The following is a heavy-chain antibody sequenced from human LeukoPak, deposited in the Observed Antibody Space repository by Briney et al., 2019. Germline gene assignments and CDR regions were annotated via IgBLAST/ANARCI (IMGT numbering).Heavy chain of an antibody. CDR3: ASTSGIAAAGSLFGYYYYYMDV. CDR1: GGSISSGSYY. CDR2: IYYSGST. Sequence: SETLSLTCTVSGGSISSGSYYWGWIRQPPGKGLEWIGSIYYSGSTYYNPSLKSRVTISVDTSKNQFSLKLSSVTAADTAVYYCASTSGIAAAGSLFGYYYYYMDVWGKGTTVTVSS. D-gene: IGHD6-13*01. V-gene: IGHV4-39*01. J-gene: IGHJ6*03.